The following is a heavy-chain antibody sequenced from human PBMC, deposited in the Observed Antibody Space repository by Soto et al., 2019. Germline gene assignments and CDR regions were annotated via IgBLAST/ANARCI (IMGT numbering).Heavy chain of an antibody. D-gene: IGHD1-26*01. CDR2: IVPRYDSV. CDR1: GGTFNTYS. CDR3: ATWRSYSGSYCFDY. Sequence: QVQLVQSGAEVRKPGASVKVTCEASGGTFNTYSINWVRQAPGRGLEWVGQIVPRYDSVNYAENFQGRVTITADKSTQTAYMELTSLRSEDTALYFCATWRSYSGSYCFDYWGQGTLVTVSS. J-gene: IGHJ4*02. V-gene: IGHV1-69*06.